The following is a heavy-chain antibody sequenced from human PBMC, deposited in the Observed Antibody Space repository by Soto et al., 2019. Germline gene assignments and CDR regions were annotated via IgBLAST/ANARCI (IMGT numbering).Heavy chain of an antibody. CDR3: ARLNDFGPLRSHFDL. D-gene: IGHD1-1*01. V-gene: IGHV3-11*01. CDR1: GFTFSDYY. J-gene: IGHJ3*01. Sequence: QVQLVESGGGLVKPGGSLRLSCAASGFTFSDYYMAWIRQAPGKGLEWVSYISTSDSTIYYADSVKGRFTISRDNSKTSLYLQMNSLRAEDTAVFSCARLNDFGPLRSHFDLWGQGTMVTVSS. CDR2: ISTSDSTI.